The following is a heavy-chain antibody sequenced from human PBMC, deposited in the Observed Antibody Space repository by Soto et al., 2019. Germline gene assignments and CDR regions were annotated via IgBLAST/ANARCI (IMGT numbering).Heavy chain of an antibody. D-gene: IGHD2-15*01. CDR3: ARGHRLHRRGDY. V-gene: IGHV4-34*01. CDR2: IDHSGNT. CDR1: GGSFTFYS. Sequence: LETLSLTCAVYGGSFTFYSWTWIRQSPAKGLEWIGEIDHSGNTNYSPSLKSRVTISVDTSKNQFSLNLTSVTAADTAVYYCARGHRLHRRGDYWGQGTLVTVSS. J-gene: IGHJ4*02.